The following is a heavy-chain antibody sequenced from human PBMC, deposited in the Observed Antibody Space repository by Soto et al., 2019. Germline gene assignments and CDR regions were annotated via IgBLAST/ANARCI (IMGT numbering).Heavy chain of an antibody. Sequence: QVQLVDSGGGLVKPGGSLRLSCTASGFTFSDYYMGWIRQAPGKGLEWLSYIFNDGQTVYYADSVRGRFTISRDNARNSLYLQMNNLRADDTAVYYCATALNSGGYYEGFDHWGQGTLVTVSS. CDR3: ATALNSGGYYEGFDH. V-gene: IGHV3-11*01. CDR1: GFTFSDYY. J-gene: IGHJ4*02. D-gene: IGHD3-22*01. CDR2: IFNDGQTV.